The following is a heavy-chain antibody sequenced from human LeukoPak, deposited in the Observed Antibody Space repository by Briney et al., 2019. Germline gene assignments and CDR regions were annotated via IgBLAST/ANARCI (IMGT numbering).Heavy chain of an antibody. D-gene: IGHD4-17*01. V-gene: IGHV4-34*01. J-gene: IGHJ4*02. CDR1: GGSFSGYY. CDR2: INHSGKIDPGGST. Sequence: SETLSLTCAVYGGSFSGYYWSWIRQSPGKGLEWIGQINHSGKIDPGGSTNYNPSLKSRVTMSVDTSKNQFSLKLNSVTAADTAVYYCARGTTVTGEPFDYWGQGTLVTVSS. CDR3: ARGTTVTGEPFDY.